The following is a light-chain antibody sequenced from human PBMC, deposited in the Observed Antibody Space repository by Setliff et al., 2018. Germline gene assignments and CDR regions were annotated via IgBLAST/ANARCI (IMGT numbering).Light chain of an antibody. Sequence: QSVLAQPASVSGSPGQSITISCTGSSSDIGAYSYVSWYQQHPGKAPKLLIYDVNYRPSGVSSRFSGSKSGNTASLTISGLQAEDDADYYCSSHTTSSTWVFGGGTKVTV. CDR1: SSDIGAYSY. CDR2: DVN. CDR3: SSHTTSSTWV. J-gene: IGLJ3*02. V-gene: IGLV2-14*01.